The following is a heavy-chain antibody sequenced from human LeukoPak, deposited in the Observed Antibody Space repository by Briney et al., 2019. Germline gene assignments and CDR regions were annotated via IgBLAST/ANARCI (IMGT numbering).Heavy chain of an antibody. CDR3: ARVPLDIILLYYMDV. V-gene: IGHV3-48*04. J-gene: IGHJ6*03. CDR2: ISSSSSTI. CDR1: GFTFSSYS. D-gene: IGHD2-21*01. Sequence: GGSLRLSCAASGFTFSSYSMNWVRQAPGKGLEWVSYISSSSSTIYYADSVKGRFAISRDNAKNSLFLEMNSLRAEDTAIYYCARVPLDIILLYYMDVWGKGTTVTVSS.